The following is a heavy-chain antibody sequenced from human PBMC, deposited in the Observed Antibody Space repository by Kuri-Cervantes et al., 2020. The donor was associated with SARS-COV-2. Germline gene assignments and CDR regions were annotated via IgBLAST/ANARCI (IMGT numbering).Heavy chain of an antibody. D-gene: IGHD3-22*01. CDR2: IRSKAYGGTT. CDR3: TRGLTLYYYDATRAFDI. Sequence: GESLKISCTASGFTFGDYAMSWFRQAPGKGLEWVGFIRSKAYGGTTEYAASVKGRFTISRDDSKSIAYLQMNSLKTEDTAVYYCTRGLTLYYYDATRAFDIWGQGTMVTVSS. CDR1: GFTFGDYA. V-gene: IGHV3-49*03. J-gene: IGHJ3*02.